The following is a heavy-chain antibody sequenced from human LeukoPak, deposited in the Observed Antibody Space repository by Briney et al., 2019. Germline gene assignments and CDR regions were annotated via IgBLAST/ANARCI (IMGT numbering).Heavy chain of an antibody. CDR3: ARDVHYYDRSGYYFQYFQH. V-gene: IGHV4-59*01. D-gene: IGHD3-22*01. Sequence: SETLSLTCTVSGGSISSYYWSWIRQPPGKGLEWIGYIYYSGSTNYNPSLKSRVTISVDTSKNQFSLKLSSVTAADTAVYYCARDVHYYDRSGYYFQYFQHWGQGTLVTVSS. CDR1: GGSISSYY. CDR2: IYYSGST. J-gene: IGHJ1*01.